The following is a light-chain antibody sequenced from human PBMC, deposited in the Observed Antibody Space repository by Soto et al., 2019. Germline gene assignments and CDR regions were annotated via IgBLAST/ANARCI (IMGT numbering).Light chain of an antibody. CDR1: QSVSSSY. Sequence: EIVLTQSPGTLSLSPGERATLSCRASQSVSSSYLAWYQHKPGQAPRLLIYGASSRATGNPDRFSGSGTGTDFTLTISRLEPEDFAVYYCQQYGASPRTFGQGTKVEIK. V-gene: IGKV3-20*01. J-gene: IGKJ1*01. CDR2: GAS. CDR3: QQYGASPRT.